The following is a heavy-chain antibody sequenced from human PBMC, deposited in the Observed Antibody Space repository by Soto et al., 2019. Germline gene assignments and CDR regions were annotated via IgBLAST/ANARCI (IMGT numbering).Heavy chain of an antibody. CDR1: GYTFTSYD. V-gene: IGHV1-8*01. CDR3: ARAHRRGAAAGIRSGDGYYMDV. CDR2: MNPNSGNT. D-gene: IGHD6-13*01. Sequence: GASVKASCKASGYTFTSYDINWVRQATGQGLEWMGWMNPNSGNTGYAQKFQGRVTMTRNTSISTAYMELSSLRSEDTAVYYCARAHRRGAAAGIRSGDGYYMDVWGKGTTVTVSS. J-gene: IGHJ6*03.